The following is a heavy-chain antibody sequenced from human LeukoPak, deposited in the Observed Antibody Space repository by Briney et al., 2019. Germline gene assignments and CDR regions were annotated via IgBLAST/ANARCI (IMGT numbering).Heavy chain of an antibody. V-gene: IGHV4-59*01. Sequence: PSETLSLTCTVSGGSISSYYWSWIRQPPGKGLEWIGDIYFSGSTNYNPSLKSRVTISVDTSKNQFSLKLSSVTAADTAVYYCARAGYYYDSRGSSHYFDNWGQGTLVTVSS. CDR2: IYFSGST. D-gene: IGHD3-22*01. J-gene: IGHJ4*02. CDR1: GGSISSYY. CDR3: ARAGYYYDSRGSSHYFDN.